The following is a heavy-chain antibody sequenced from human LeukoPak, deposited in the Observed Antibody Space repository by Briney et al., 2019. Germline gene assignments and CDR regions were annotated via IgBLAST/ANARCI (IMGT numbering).Heavy chain of an antibody. V-gene: IGHV3-23*01. CDR1: GFTSSSNA. J-gene: IGHJ5*02. CDR2: ISPGGSP. Sequence: PGGSLRLSCAASGFTSSSNAMGWVRQAPGKGLEWVSAISPGGSPYYAGSVKGRFTISRDNSKNTLYLQMNSLRAEDTAVYYCVKRELYIVATTWGQGTLVTVSS. CDR3: VKRELYIVATT. D-gene: IGHD5-12*01.